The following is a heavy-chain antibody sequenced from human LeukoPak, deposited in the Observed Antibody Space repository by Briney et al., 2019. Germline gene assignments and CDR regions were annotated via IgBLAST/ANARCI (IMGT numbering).Heavy chain of an antibody. J-gene: IGHJ5*02. V-gene: IGHV3-23*01. D-gene: IGHD6-13*01. CDR2: ITESGAYT. CDR3: AKDFSGSWQFDP. Sequence: GGSLRLSCAASGFTSSSYAMSWVRQAPGKGLEWVSSITESGAYTYYADSVKGRFTISRDNSKNTLYLHMNSLKVEDTAVFYCAKDFSGSWQFDPWGQGTLATVSS. CDR1: GFTSSSYA.